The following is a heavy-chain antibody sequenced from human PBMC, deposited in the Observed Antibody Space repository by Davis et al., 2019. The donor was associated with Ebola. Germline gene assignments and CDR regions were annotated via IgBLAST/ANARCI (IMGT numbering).Heavy chain of an antibody. CDR2: INPNSGGT. D-gene: IGHD5-12*01. Sequence: ASVKVSCKASGYTFTGYYMHWVRQAPGQGLEWMGWINPNSGGTNYAQKFQGRVTMTTDTSTSTAYMELRSLRSDDTAVYYCARAPTGWLRYGMDVWGKGTTVTVSS. V-gene: IGHV1-2*02. J-gene: IGHJ6*03. CDR3: ARAPTGWLRYGMDV. CDR1: GYTFTGYY.